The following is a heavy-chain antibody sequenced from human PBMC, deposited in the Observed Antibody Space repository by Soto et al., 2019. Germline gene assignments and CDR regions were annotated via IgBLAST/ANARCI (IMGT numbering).Heavy chain of an antibody. J-gene: IGHJ4*02. V-gene: IGHV3-74*01. Sequence: VQVVESGGGLVQPGGSLRLSCTASGFTFNRYPLYWVRQAAGKGLVWVSRINSDGSGFYADSVKGRFTISRDNAKDTLYLQINRLRVEDTSVYFCVRDNAGYWGQGTLVTVSS. CDR3: VRDNAGY. D-gene: IGHD2-2*01. CDR2: INSDGSG. CDR1: GFTFNRYP.